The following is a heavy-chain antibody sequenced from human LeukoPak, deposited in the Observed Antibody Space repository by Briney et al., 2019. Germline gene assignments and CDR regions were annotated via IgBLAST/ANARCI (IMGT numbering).Heavy chain of an antibody. CDR1: GGSFSGYY. J-gene: IGHJ6*03. CDR3: ARGGVGAMYLSYMDV. D-gene: IGHD1-26*01. CDR2: INHSGST. V-gene: IGHV4-34*01. Sequence: PSETLSLTCAVYGGSFSGYYWSWIRQPPGKGLEWIGEINHSGSTNYNPSLKSRVTISVDTSKNQFSLKLSSVTAADTTVYYCARGGVGAMYLSYMDVWGNRTTVTVSS.